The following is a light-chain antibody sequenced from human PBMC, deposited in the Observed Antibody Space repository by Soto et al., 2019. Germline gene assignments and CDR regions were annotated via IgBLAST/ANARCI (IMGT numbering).Light chain of an antibody. J-gene: IGKJ1*01. CDR2: GAS. V-gene: IGKV3-15*01. CDR1: QSVSSN. CDR3: QQYYNWPPT. Sequence: EIVMTQSPAPLSVSPGERATLSCRASQSVSSNLAWYQQKPGQAPRLLIYGASTRATGIPARFSGSGSGTEFTLTISSLQSEDFAVYYCQQYYNWPPTFGQGTKVEIK.